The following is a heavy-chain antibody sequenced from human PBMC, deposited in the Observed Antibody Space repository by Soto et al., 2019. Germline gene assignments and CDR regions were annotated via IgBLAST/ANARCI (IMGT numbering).Heavy chain of an antibody. Sequence: LRLSCAASGFTFSSYGMHWVRQAPGKGLEWVAVISYDGSNKYYADSVKGRFTISRDNSKNTPYLQMNSLRAEDTAVYYCAKDVLGSGRVRFVDYWGQGTLVTVSS. CDR3: AKDVLGSGRVRFVDY. D-gene: IGHD3-10*01. V-gene: IGHV3-30*18. J-gene: IGHJ4*02. CDR1: GFTFSSYG. CDR2: ISYDGSNK.